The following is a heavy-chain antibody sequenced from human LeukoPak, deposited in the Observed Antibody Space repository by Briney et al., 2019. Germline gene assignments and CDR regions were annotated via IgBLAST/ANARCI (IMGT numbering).Heavy chain of an antibody. Sequence: GESLKIPCKGSGYSFTNDWIGWVRQMPGKGLEWMGIIYPGDSNTRYSPSFQGQVTITADKSISTAYLQWSSLKASDTAKYYCARHTKYSTSSRVFDYWGQGTLVTVSS. D-gene: IGHD6-6*01. CDR2: IYPGDSNT. CDR3: ARHTKYSTSSRVFDY. J-gene: IGHJ4*02. V-gene: IGHV5-51*01. CDR1: GYSFTNDW.